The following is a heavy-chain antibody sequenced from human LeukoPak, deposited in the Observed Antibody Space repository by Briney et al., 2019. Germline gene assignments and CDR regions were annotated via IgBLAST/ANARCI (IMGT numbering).Heavy chain of an antibody. CDR3: AKGRGYCSGGSCLGAFDY. D-gene: IGHD2-15*01. Sequence: GGSRRLSCAASGFTFSSYSMNWVRQAPGKGLEWVSSISSSSSYIYYADSVKGRFTISRDNAKNSLYLQMNSLRAEDTAVYYCAKGRGYCSGGSCLGAFDYWGQGTLVTVSS. J-gene: IGHJ4*02. V-gene: IGHV3-21*01. CDR2: ISSSSSYI. CDR1: GFTFSSYS.